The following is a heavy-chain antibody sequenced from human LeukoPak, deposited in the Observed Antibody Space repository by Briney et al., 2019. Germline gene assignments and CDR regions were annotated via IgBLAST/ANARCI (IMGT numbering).Heavy chain of an antibody. Sequence: PSETLSLTCAVYGGSFSGYYWTWIRQPPGNGLEWIGEINHSGSTNYNPSLKSRVTISVDTSKNQFSLKLSSVTAADTAVYYCARGGSYDFWSGYYYGMDVWGQGTTVTVSS. V-gene: IGHV4-34*01. CDR3: ARGGSYDFWSGYYYGMDV. CDR2: INHSGST. D-gene: IGHD3-3*01. CDR1: GGSFSGYY. J-gene: IGHJ6*02.